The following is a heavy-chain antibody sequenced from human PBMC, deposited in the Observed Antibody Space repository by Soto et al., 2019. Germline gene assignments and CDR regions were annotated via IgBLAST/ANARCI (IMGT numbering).Heavy chain of an antibody. CDR3: ARDCYYGSGHPAY. Sequence: GGSLRLSCAAPGFTFSSYGMHWVRQAPGKGLEWVAVIWYDGSNKYYADSVKGRFTISRDNSKNTLYLQMNSLRAEDTAVYYCARDCYYGSGHPAYWGQGTLVPVS. V-gene: IGHV3-33*01. CDR1: GFTFSSYG. D-gene: IGHD3-10*01. CDR2: IWYDGSNK. J-gene: IGHJ1*01.